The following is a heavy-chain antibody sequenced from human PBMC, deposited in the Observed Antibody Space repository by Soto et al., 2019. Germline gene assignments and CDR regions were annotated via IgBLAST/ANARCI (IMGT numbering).Heavy chain of an antibody. CDR1: GFTFSSYA. Sequence: PGGSLRLSCAASGFTFSSYAMSWVRQAPGKGLEWVSAISGGGGSTYYADSVKGRVTISRDNSKNTLYVQMNSLRAEDTAVYYCAKVSLGATTITDYYYYGLDVWGQRTTVTVTS. CDR3: AKVSLGATTITDYYYYGLDV. CDR2: ISGGGGST. J-gene: IGHJ6*02. V-gene: IGHV3-23*01. D-gene: IGHD1-26*01.